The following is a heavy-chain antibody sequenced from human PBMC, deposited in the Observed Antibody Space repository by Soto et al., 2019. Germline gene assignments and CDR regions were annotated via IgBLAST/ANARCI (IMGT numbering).Heavy chain of an antibody. CDR3: ATDYHMVRGVRGGISYYYYGMDV. CDR1: GYTLTELS. Sequence: ASVKVSCKVSGYTLTELSMHWVRQAPGKGLEWMGGFDPEDGETIYAQKFQGRVTMTEDTSTDTAYMELSSLRSEDTAVYYCATDYHMVRGVRGGISYYYYGMDVWGQGTTVTFSS. D-gene: IGHD3-10*01. CDR2: FDPEDGET. V-gene: IGHV1-24*01. J-gene: IGHJ6*02.